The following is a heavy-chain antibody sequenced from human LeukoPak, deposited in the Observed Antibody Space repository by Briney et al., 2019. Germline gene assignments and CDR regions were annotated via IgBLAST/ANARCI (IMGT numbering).Heavy chain of an antibody. J-gene: IGHJ4*02. CDR1: GYTFTGYY. D-gene: IGHD6-13*01. Sequence: ASVKVFCKASGYTFTGYYMHWVRQAPGQGLEWMGWINPNSGGTNYAQKFQGRVTMTRDTSISTAYMELSRLRSDDTAVYYCARDSSSWYGGFDYWGQGTLVTVSS. CDR2: INPNSGGT. CDR3: ARDSSSWYGGFDY. V-gene: IGHV1-2*02.